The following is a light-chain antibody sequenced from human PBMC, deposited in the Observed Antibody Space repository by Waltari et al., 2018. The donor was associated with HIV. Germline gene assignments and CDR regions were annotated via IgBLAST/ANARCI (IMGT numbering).Light chain of an antibody. Sequence: GDRVTITCRPSQGIGNDLSWYQQKPGMAPTLLLYAVSISQTGVPGRFSGSGAGADFTLTISSLQAEDLATYYWLQDYSWPYAFGQGTKMEIK. V-gene: IGKV1-6*01. CDR3: LQDYSWPYA. J-gene: IGKJ2*01. CDR2: AVS. CDR1: QGIGND.